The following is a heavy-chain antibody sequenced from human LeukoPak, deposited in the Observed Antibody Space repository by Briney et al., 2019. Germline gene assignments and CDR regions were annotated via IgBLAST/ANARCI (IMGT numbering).Heavy chain of an antibody. J-gene: IGHJ6*03. D-gene: IGHD2-8*01. Sequence: GESLKISCKGSGYSFTSYWIGWVRQMPGKGLEWMGIIYPDDSDTRYSPSFEGQVIISVDKSISTAYLQWSSLKASDTATYYCARHGHCTNGVCYSNYYYYMDVWGKATTVTVSS. CDR1: GYSFTSYW. CDR3: ARHGHCTNGVCYSNYYYYMDV. V-gene: IGHV5-51*01. CDR2: IYPDDSDT.